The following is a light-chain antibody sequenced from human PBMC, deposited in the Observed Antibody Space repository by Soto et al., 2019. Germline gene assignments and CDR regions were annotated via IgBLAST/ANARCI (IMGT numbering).Light chain of an antibody. J-gene: IGKJ3*01. CDR1: QSVSSN. Sequence: EIVMTQSPATLSVSPGERATLSCRASQSVSSNLAWYQQKPGQAPRLLIYGASTRATGIPARFSGSGSGTEFTLTISSQQSEDFAVYYCQQYNNWPLTFGPGTKVD. CDR3: QQYNNWPLT. CDR2: GAS. V-gene: IGKV3-15*01.